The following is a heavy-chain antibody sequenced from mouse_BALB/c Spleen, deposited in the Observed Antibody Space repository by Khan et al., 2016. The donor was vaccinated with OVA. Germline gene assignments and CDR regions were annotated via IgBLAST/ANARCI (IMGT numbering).Heavy chain of an antibody. Sequence: VQLQESGAELVRPGVSVKISCKGSGYTFTDYAMHWVKQSHAKSLEWIGVISTYYGDANYNQKFKGKATMTVDKSSSTAYMELARLTSEDSAIYYCASDYGSSYRYFDVWGAGTTVTVSS. V-gene: IGHV1S137*01. J-gene: IGHJ1*01. D-gene: IGHD1-1*01. CDR1: GYTFTDYA. CDR2: ISTYYGDA. CDR3: ASDYGSSYRYFDV.